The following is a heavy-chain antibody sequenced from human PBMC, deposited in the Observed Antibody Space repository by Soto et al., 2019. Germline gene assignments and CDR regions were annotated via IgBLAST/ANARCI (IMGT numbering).Heavy chain of an antibody. Sequence: GESLKISCKGSGYNFAGYWIAWVRQMPGRGLELMGIIYPSDSDTRYRPSFQGQVTISADKSISSAYLQWSSLRASDTAMYYCARGGVSTRTFDYWGQGTPVTVSS. D-gene: IGHD3-3*01. CDR1: GYNFAGYW. V-gene: IGHV5-51*01. CDR3: ARGGVSTRTFDY. CDR2: IYPSDSDT. J-gene: IGHJ4*02.